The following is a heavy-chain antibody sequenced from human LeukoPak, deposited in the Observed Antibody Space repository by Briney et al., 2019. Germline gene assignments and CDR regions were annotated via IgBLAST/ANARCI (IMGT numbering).Heavy chain of an antibody. CDR2: IYYSGST. Sequence: PSQTLSLTCTVSGGSISSYYWSWIRQPPGKGLEWIGYIYYSGSTNYNPSLKSRVTISVDTSKNQLSLKLSSVTAADTAVYYCARTVSRSFDIWGQGTMVTVSS. CDR1: GGSISSYY. D-gene: IGHD1-14*01. CDR3: ARTVSRSFDI. V-gene: IGHV4-59*01. J-gene: IGHJ3*02.